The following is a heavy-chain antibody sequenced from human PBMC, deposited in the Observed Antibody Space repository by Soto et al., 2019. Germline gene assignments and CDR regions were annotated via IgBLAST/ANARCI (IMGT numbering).Heavy chain of an antibody. D-gene: IGHD1-26*01. V-gene: IGHV1-3*01. J-gene: IGHJ5*02. CDR3: AVIVGSLPA. CDR1: GYNFTSYT. Sequence: GDSVKVSCKTSGYNFTSYTMHWVRQAPGQSLELMGWLSSVDGKPDHSQQFQGRVTINRDTPANTGYIELNSLKSEDAALYYCAVIVGSLPAWGQGTPVTVSS. CDR2: LSSVDGKP.